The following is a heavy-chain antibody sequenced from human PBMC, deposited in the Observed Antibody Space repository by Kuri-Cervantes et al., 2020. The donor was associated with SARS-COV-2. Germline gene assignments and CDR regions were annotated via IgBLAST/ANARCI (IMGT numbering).Heavy chain of an antibody. CDR3: AKIVAGWELLYYFDY. CDR2: ISGNAGST. CDR1: GFTFSIYA. D-gene: IGHD1-26*01. J-gene: IGHJ4*02. V-gene: IGHV3-23*01. Sequence: GGSLRLSCAASGFTFSIYAMNWIRQAPGKGLEWVSAISGNAGSTYYADSVKGRFTISRDNSKNTLYLQMKSLRAEDTAIYYCAKIVAGWELLYYFDYWGQGTLVTVSS.